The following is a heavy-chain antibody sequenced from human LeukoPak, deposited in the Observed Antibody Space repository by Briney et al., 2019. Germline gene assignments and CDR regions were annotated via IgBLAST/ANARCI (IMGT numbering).Heavy chain of an antibody. CDR1: GFTFSSYA. V-gene: IGHV3-23*01. Sequence: PGGSLRLSCAAPGFTFSSYAMSWVRQAPGKGLEWVSVISGSGGSTYYTDSVKGRFTISRDNSKNTLYLQMYSLRAEDTAVYYCAKERLVSHTAGFDSWGQGTLVTVSS. CDR3: AKERLVSHTAGFDS. CDR2: ISGSGGST. D-gene: IGHD2-8*02. J-gene: IGHJ4*02.